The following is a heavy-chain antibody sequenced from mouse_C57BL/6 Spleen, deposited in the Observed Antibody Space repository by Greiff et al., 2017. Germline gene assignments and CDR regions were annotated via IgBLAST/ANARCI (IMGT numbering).Heavy chain of an antibody. CDR3: ARTEAYYSNYNAMDY. J-gene: IGHJ4*01. V-gene: IGHV5-6*01. Sequence: EVKLMESGGDLVKPGGSLKLSCAASGFTFSSYGMSWVRQTPDKRLEWVATISSGGSYTYYPDSVKGRFTISRDNAKNTLYLQMSSLKSEDTAMYYCARTEAYYSNYNAMDYWGQGTSVTVSS. CDR2: ISSGGSYT. D-gene: IGHD2-5*01. CDR1: GFTFSSYG.